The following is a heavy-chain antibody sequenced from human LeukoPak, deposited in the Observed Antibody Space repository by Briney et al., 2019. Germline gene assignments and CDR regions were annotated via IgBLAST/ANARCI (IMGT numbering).Heavy chain of an antibody. CDR3: ARGVVLTRYMDV. CDR1: GGFISSGNYF. V-gene: IGHV4-61*02. Sequence: PSETLSLTCTVSGGFISSGNYFWSWIRQPAGKGLEWIGRVFTSGSTNYNPSLKSRVTVSVDTSKNQFSLKLNSVTAADTAVYYCARGVVLTRYMDVWGKGTTVTISS. D-gene: IGHD2-21*02. CDR2: VFTSGST. J-gene: IGHJ6*03.